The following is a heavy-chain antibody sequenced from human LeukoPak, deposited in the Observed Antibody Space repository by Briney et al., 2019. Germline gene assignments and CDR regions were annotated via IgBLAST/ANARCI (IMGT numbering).Heavy chain of an antibody. CDR1: GGSISSYY. Sequence: SETLSLTCTVSGGSISSYYWSWIRQPAGKGLEWIGRIYTSGSTNYNPPLKSRVTMSVDTSKNQFSLKLSSVTAADTAVYYCARGILTGYSNNWFDPWGQGTLVTVSS. V-gene: IGHV4-4*07. CDR3: ARGILTGYSNNWFDP. J-gene: IGHJ5*02. CDR2: IYTSGST. D-gene: IGHD3-9*01.